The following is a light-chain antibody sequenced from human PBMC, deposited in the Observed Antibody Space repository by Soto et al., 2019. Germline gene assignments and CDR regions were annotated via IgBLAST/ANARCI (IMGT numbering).Light chain of an antibody. CDR1: QGISSW. V-gene: IGKV1-12*01. CDR3: QQGYSYPLT. J-gene: IGKJ4*01. Sequence: DIQMTQSPSSVSASVGDRVTITCRASQGISSWLAWYQKKPGKAPNLLIYTASTLQSGVPSRFSGSGCGTDLTLTISSRQPEDFATFYCQQGYSYPLTFGGGNRV. CDR2: TAS.